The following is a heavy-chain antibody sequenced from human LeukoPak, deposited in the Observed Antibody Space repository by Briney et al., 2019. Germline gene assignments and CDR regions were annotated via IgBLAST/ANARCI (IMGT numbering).Heavy chain of an antibody. CDR3: ATLRYFDWLSLRNYYFDY. CDR1: GYTLTDLS. V-gene: IGHV1-24*01. Sequence: ASVKASCKVFGYTLTDLSIHWVRLAPGKGLEWMGGFDPEDGETIYAQKFQGRVTMTEDTSTTTAHMELSSLRSEDTAVYYCATLRYFDWLSLRNYYFDYWGQGTLVTVSS. CDR2: FDPEDGET. D-gene: IGHD3-9*01. J-gene: IGHJ4*02.